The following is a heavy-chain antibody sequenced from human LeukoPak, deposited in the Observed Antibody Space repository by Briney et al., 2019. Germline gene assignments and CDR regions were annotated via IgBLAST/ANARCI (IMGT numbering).Heavy chain of an antibody. CDR1: GFTFSSYA. D-gene: IGHD5-18*01. CDR2: ISYTGGST. J-gene: IGHJ4*02. Sequence: GGSLRLSCAASGFTFSSYAMNWVREAPGKGREWGSAISYTGGSTYYADSVKGRFTISRDNSKNTLYLQMNSLRAEDTAVYYCAKVGYSYGLGYFDYWGQGILVTVSS. V-gene: IGHV3-23*01. CDR3: AKVGYSYGLGYFDY.